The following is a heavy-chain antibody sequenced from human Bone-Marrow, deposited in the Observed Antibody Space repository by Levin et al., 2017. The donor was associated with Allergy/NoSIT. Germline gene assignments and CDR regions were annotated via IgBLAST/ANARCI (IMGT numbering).Heavy chain of an antibody. CDR2: ISGSGGST. CDR1: GFIFSNYG. Sequence: GESLKISCAASGFIFSNYGMGWVRQAPGKGLEWVSSISGSGGSTYYADSVKGRFTISRDNSESTLYLQMNSLRAEDTAVYYCATFIPAAGTGYWGQGTLVTVSS. V-gene: IGHV3-23*01. J-gene: IGHJ4*02. D-gene: IGHD6-13*01. CDR3: ATFIPAAGTGY.